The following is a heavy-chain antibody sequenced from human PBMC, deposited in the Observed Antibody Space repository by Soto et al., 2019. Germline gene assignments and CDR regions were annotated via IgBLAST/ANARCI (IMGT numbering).Heavy chain of an antibody. CDR2: ISSSSSYI. D-gene: IGHD5-12*01. Sequence: PGGSLRLSCAASGFTFSSYSMNWVRQAPGKGLEWVSSISSSSSYIYYADSVKGRFTISRDNAKNSLYLQMNSLRAEDTAVYYCARVLWGSGYDSGGAFDIWGQGTMVTVSS. J-gene: IGHJ3*02. CDR3: ARVLWGSGYDSGGAFDI. V-gene: IGHV3-21*01. CDR1: GFTFSSYS.